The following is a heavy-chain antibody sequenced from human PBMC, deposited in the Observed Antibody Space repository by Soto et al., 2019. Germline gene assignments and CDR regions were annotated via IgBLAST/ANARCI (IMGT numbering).Heavy chain of an antibody. CDR1: GGTFSSYA. V-gene: IGHV1-69*13. CDR2: IIPIFGTA. J-gene: IGHJ6*02. CDR3: ARAHIVVVPAAPYYYYYGMDV. D-gene: IGHD2-2*01. Sequence: SLKVSCKASGGTFSSYAISWVRQAPGQGLEWMGGIIPIFGTANYAQKFQGRVTITADESTSTAYMELSSLRSEDTAVYYCARAHIVVVPAAPYYYYYGMDVWGQGTTVTVSS.